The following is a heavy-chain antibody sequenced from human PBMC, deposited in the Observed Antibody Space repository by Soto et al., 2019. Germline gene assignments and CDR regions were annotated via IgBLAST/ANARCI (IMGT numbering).Heavy chain of an antibody. CDR2: IIPIFGTA. V-gene: IGHV1-69*06. J-gene: IGHJ6*02. D-gene: IGHD3-3*01. CDR3: ASPTREWLTPARDYYYGMDV. CDR1: GGTFSSYA. Sequence: QVQLVQSGAEVKKPGSSVKVSCKASGGTFSSYAISWVRQAPGQGLEWMGGIIPIFGTANYAQKFQGSVTITADKSTSTAYMELSSLRSEDTAVYYCASPTREWLTPARDYYYGMDVWGQGTTVTVSS.